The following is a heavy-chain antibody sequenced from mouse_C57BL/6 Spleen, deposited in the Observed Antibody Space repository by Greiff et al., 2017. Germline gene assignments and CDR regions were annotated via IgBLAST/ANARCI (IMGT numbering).Heavy chain of an antibody. Sequence: QVQLKESGAELVRPGASVKLSCKASGYTFTDHYINWVKQRPGQGLEWIGVINPGSGGTNYNEKFKGKATLTADKSSSTAYMQLSSLTSEDSAFYFWAREPITTVVATDYAMDYWGQGTSVTVSS. CDR1: GYTFTDHY. CDR2: INPGSGGT. V-gene: IGHV1-76*01. D-gene: IGHD1-1*01. J-gene: IGHJ4*01. CDR3: AREPITTVVATDYAMDY.